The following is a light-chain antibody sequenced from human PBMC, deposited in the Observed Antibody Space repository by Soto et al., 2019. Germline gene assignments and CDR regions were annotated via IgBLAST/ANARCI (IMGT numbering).Light chain of an antibody. V-gene: IGKV3-15*01. Sequence: EIVMTQSPATLSVSPGERASLSCRASQSVSSNLAWYQQKPGQAPRLLIYGASTRATGIPARFSGSGSGTEFTLTISSLQSEDFAVYYCKQYSNCLWTFGQGTKVEIK. CDR3: KQYSNCLWT. J-gene: IGKJ1*01. CDR2: GAS. CDR1: QSVSSN.